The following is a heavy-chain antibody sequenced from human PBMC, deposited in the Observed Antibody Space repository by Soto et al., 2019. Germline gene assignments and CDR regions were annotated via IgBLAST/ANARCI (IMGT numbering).Heavy chain of an antibody. CDR3: ARISGRRHDFDV. Sequence: ASVKVSCKASGGTFSSYAISWVRQAPGQGLEWMGGIIPIFGTANYAQKFQGRVTITADESTSTAYMELSSLRSEDTAVYYCARISGRRHDFDVWGEGTVVTVSS. CDR2: IIPIFGTA. CDR1: GGTFSSYA. J-gene: IGHJ3*01. V-gene: IGHV1-69*13. D-gene: IGHD1-1*01.